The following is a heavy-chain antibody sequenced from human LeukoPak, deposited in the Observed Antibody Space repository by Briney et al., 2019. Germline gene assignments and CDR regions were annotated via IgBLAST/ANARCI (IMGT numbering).Heavy chain of an antibody. Sequence: PGGSLRLSCAASDFTFSSYTMNWVRQAPGKGLEWVSSISSSNNYIYYADSVKGRFTISRDNAKNSLYLQMNSLRAEDTAIYYCAGDYDSSGYFDYWGQGTLVTVSS. CDR2: ISSSNNYI. V-gene: IGHV3-21*01. CDR1: DFTFSSYT. J-gene: IGHJ4*02. D-gene: IGHD3-22*01. CDR3: AGDYDSSGYFDY.